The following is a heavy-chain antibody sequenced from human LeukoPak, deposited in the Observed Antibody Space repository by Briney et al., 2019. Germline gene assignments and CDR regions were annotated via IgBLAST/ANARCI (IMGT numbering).Heavy chain of an antibody. CDR3: ARPYGDYGDWFDP. Sequence: SETLSLTCTVSGGSISSSSYYWGWIRQPPGKGLEWIGSVYYSGSTYYNPSLKSRVTISVDTSKNQFSLKLSSVTAADTAVYYCARPYGDYGDWFDPWGQGTLVTVSS. V-gene: IGHV4-39*01. CDR2: VYYSGST. J-gene: IGHJ5*02. CDR1: GGSISSSSYY. D-gene: IGHD4-17*01.